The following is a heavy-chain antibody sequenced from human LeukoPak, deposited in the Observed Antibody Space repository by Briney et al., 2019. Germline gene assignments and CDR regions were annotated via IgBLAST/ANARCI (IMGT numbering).Heavy chain of an antibody. CDR3: ARGSVPAAPGIDFDY. CDR2: ISSSSTI. CDR1: GFTFSSYS. Sequence: SGGSLRLSCAASGFTFSSYSMNWVRQAPGKGLEWVSYISSSSTIYYADSVKGRFTISRDNAKNSLYLQMNSLRAEDTAVYYCARGSVPAAPGIDFDYWGQGTLVTVSS. D-gene: IGHD2-2*01. J-gene: IGHJ4*02. V-gene: IGHV3-48*04.